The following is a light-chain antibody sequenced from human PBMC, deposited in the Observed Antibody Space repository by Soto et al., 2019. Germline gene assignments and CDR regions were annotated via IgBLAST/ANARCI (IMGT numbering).Light chain of an antibody. V-gene: IGLV2-14*01. CDR2: EVT. CDR1: SSDIGGYNY. Sequence: QSALTQPAAVSGSPGQSITISCTGTSSDIGGYNYVSWYQQHPGKAPKLIIYEVTNRPSGVSDRFADSKSASTASLTISGLQAEDEGHYYCFSYRSGNTHWVFGGGTKVTVL. J-gene: IGLJ3*02. CDR3: FSYRSGNTHWV.